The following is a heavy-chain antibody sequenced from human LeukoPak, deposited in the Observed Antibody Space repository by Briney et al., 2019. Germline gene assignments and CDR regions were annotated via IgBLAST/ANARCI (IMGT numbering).Heavy chain of an antibody. J-gene: IGHJ4*02. CDR1: GFTFSTYW. Sequence: PGGSLRLSCAASGFTFSTYWMSWVRQAPGKGLEWVANIKQDGSEEYYVDSVKGRFTISRDNAKNSLYLQMKSLRAEDTAVYYCARAPREWLLGYYFDYWGQGTLVTVS. CDR2: IKQDGSEE. D-gene: IGHD3-3*01. V-gene: IGHV3-7*01. CDR3: ARAPREWLLGYYFDY.